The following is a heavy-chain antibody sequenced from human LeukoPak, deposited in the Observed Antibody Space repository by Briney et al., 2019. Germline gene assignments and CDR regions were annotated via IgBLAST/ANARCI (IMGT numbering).Heavy chain of an antibody. V-gene: IGHV4-38-2*01. CDR2: IYHSGST. CDR3: ARIVLEGSYYFDY. CDR1: GYSISRGYY. J-gene: IGHJ4*02. Sequence: PSETLSLTCAVSGYSISRGYYWGWIRQPPGKGLEWIGSIYHSGSTYYNPSLKSRVTISVDTSKNQFSLKLSSVTAADTAVYYCARIVLEGSYYFDYWAQGTLVTVSS. D-gene: IGHD3-22*01.